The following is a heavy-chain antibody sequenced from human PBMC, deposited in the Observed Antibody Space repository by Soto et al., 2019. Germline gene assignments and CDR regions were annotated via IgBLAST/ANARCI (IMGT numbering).Heavy chain of an antibody. CDR3: ARDNLRDSSGYSDY. V-gene: IGHV3-7*01. CDR2: IKQDGSEK. J-gene: IGHJ4*02. CDR1: GFTFSSYW. Sequence: EVQLVESGGGLVQPGGSLRLSCAASGFTFSSYWMSWVRQAPGKGLEWVANIKQDGSEKYYVDSVKGRFTISRDNAKNSLYLQMNSLRAEDTAVYYCARDNLRDSSGYSDYWGQGTLVTVSS. D-gene: IGHD3-22*01.